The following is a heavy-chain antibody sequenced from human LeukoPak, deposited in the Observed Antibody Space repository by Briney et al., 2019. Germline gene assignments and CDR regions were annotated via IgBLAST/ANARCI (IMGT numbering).Heavy chain of an antibody. CDR2: IIPIFGTA. CDR1: GGTFSSYA. D-gene: IGHD2-2*01. Sequence: SVTVSCKASGGTFSSYAISWVRQAPGQGLEWMGGIIPIFGTANYAQKFQGRVTITAGESTSTAYMELSSLRSEDTAVYYCARDWGYCSSTSCYRWFDPWGQGTLVTVSS. J-gene: IGHJ5*02. V-gene: IGHV1-69*01. CDR3: ARDWGYCSSTSCYRWFDP.